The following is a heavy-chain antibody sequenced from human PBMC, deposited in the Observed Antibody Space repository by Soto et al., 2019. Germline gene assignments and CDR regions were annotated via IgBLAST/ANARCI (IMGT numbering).Heavy chain of an antibody. CDR1: GFTFSSYA. Sequence: GGSLRLSCAASGFTFSSYAMSWVRQAPGKGLEWVSAISGSGGSTYYADSVKGRFTISRDNSKNTLYLQMNSLRAEDTAIYYCAKSVRTVTTPYYYYYMDVWGKGTTVTVSS. V-gene: IGHV3-23*01. D-gene: IGHD4-4*01. J-gene: IGHJ6*03. CDR3: AKSVRTVTTPYYYYYMDV. CDR2: ISGSGGST.